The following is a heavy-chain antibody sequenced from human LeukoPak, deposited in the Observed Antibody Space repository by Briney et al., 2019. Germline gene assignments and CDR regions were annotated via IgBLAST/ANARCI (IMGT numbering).Heavy chain of an antibody. Sequence: GGSLRLSCAASGFTFSSYSMNWVRQAPGKGLEWVSSISSSSSYIYYADSVKGRFTISRDNAKNSLYLQMNSLRAEDTAVYYCARGSWNYPEYYYYYMDVWGKGTTVTVSS. CDR3: ARGSWNYPEYYYYYMDV. CDR2: ISSSSSYI. CDR1: GFTFSSYS. D-gene: IGHD1-7*01. J-gene: IGHJ6*03. V-gene: IGHV3-21*01.